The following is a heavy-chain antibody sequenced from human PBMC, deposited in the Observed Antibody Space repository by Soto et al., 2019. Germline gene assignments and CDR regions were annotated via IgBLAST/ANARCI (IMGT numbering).Heavy chain of an antibody. D-gene: IGHD2-2*01. Sequence: EVQLVESGGGLVQPGRSLRLSCAASGFTFSSNSINWVRQGPGKGLEWLSYISGGGDAIYYADSVKGRFTISRDNAKNLLYLQMNSLRAEDTAVYYCATYCSTTACHDVDYWGQGTLVTVSS. CDR3: ATYCSTTACHDVDY. V-gene: IGHV3-48*01. J-gene: IGHJ4*02. CDR2: ISGGGDAI. CDR1: GFTFSSNS.